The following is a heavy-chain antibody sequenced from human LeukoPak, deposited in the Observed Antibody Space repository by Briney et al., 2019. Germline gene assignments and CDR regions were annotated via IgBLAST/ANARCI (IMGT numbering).Heavy chain of an antibody. CDR1: GGSISSYY. Sequence: SETLSLTCTVSGGSISSYYWSWIRQPPGKGLEWIGYIYYSGSTYYNPSLKSRVTISVDTSKNQFSLKLSSVTAADTAVYYCARPYYYGSGSYSAWFDPWGQGTLVTVSS. J-gene: IGHJ5*02. CDR2: IYYSGST. CDR3: ARPYYYGSGSYSAWFDP. V-gene: IGHV4-59*12. D-gene: IGHD3-10*01.